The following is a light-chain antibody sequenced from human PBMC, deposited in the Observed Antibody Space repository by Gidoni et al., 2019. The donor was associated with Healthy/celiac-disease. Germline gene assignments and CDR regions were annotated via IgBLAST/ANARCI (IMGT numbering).Light chain of an antibody. CDR3: QQYNNWLPT. V-gene: IGKV3-15*01. Sequence: EIVMTQSPATLSVSPGERATLSCRASQSVNSNLAWYQQKPGQAPRLLIYGASTRATGIPARFSGSGSGTEFTLTISSLQSEDFAVYYCQQYNNWLPTFGGXTKVEIK. CDR1: QSVNSN. J-gene: IGKJ4*01. CDR2: GAS.